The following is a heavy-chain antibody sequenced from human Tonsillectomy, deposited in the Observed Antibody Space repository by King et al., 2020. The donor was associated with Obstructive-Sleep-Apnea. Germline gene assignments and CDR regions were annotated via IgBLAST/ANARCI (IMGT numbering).Heavy chain of an antibody. CDR1: GFTFSTYA. J-gene: IGHJ6*02. D-gene: IGHD3-22*01. Sequence: VQLVESVGGVVQPGRSLRLSCAASGFTFSTYAMQWVRQAPGKGLEWVAVTSYDGNNKYYADSVKGRFTISRDNSKKTLFLQMNSLRVEDTAVYYCATQPYYYDSSGYRRNYGMDVGGQGTTLTVSS. CDR3: ATQPYYYDSSGYRRNYGMDV. V-gene: IGHV3-30*04. CDR2: TSYDGNNK.